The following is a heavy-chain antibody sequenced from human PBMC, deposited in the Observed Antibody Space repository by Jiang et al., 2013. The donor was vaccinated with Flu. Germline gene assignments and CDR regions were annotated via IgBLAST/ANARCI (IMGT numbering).Heavy chain of an antibody. CDR1: GYTFVSYD. Sequence: GAEVKKPGASVKVSCKASGYTFVSYDINWVRQASGRGLEWLGWMNPKSGDTGYAHSFQGRVTMTRDTSINTAYMELRSLRSDDTAVYYCASDIVGFHAFDIWGQGTMVTVSS. CDR2: MNPKSGDT. CDR3: ASDIVGFHAFDI. V-gene: IGHV1-8*01. D-gene: IGHD2-15*01. J-gene: IGHJ3*02.